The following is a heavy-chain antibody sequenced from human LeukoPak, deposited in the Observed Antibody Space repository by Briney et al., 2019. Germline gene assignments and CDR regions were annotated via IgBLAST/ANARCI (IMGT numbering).Heavy chain of an antibody. V-gene: IGHV3-74*01. CDR3: ARDLAANGFDY. CDR1: GFTLSSYW. D-gene: IGHD2-8*01. Sequence: GGSLRLSCAASGFTLSSYWMHWVRQAPGKGLVWVSRINMDGSSTIYADSVKGRFTISRDNAKNTLDLQMNSLRVKDTAVYYCARDLAANGFDYWGQGTLVTVSS. CDR2: INMDGSST. J-gene: IGHJ4*02.